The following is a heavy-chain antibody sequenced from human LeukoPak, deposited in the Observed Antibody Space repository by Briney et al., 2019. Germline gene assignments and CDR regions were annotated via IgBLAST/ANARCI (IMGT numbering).Heavy chain of an antibody. Sequence: GGSLRLSCAASGFTFSNYWMHWVRQAPGKGLEWVANIKQDGSERYYVGSVKGRFSISRDNARNSVYLQMNSLRAEDTAVYYCARALSAWGQGTLVTVSS. J-gene: IGHJ4*02. CDR2: IKQDGSER. V-gene: IGHV3-7*03. D-gene: IGHD3-3*01. CDR1: GFTFSNYW. CDR3: ARALSA.